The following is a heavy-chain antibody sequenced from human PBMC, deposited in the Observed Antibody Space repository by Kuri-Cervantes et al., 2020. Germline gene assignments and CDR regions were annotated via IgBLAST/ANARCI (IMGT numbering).Heavy chain of an antibody. V-gene: IGHV3-30*03. Sequence: GESLKISCAVSEFTFSSYGMHWVRQAPGKGLEWVAVISYDGSNKYYADSVKGRFTISRDNSKNTLYLQMNSLRAEDTAVYYCARHSSTRARGGRIDYWGQGTLVTVSS. J-gene: IGHJ4*02. CDR1: EFTFSSYG. CDR2: ISYDGSNK. D-gene: IGHD2-2*01. CDR3: ARHSSTRARGGRIDY.